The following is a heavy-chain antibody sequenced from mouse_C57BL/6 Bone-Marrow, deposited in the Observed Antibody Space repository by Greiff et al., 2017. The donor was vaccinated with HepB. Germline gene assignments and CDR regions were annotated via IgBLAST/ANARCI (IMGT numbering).Heavy chain of an antibody. CDR1: GYTFTDYN. J-gene: IGHJ2*01. V-gene: IGHV1-22*01. CDR3: ARGVDGYYVDY. D-gene: IGHD2-3*01. CDR2: INPNNGGT. Sequence: EVKLQESGPELVKPGASVKMSCKASGYTFTDYNMHWVKQSHGKSLEWIGYINPNNGGTSYNQKFKGKATLTVNKSSSTAYMELRSLTSEDSAVYYCARGVDGYYVDYWGPGTTLTVSS.